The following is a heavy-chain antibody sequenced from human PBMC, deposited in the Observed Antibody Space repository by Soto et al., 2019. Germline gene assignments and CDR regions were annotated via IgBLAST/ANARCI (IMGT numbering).Heavy chain of an antibody. CDR2: IYTSGST. CDR1: GDSMTKYY. Sequence: QVQLQESGPGLVKPSETLSLTCNVSGDSMTKYYWSWIRQPAGKGLEWIGRIYTSGSTNYNPSLKSRVTMSIDTSNKHFSLNLKSVTAADTAVYYCARTVGAAYYFDFWGQGALVTVSS. CDR3: ARTVGAAYYFDF. D-gene: IGHD1-26*01. V-gene: IGHV4-4*07. J-gene: IGHJ4*02.